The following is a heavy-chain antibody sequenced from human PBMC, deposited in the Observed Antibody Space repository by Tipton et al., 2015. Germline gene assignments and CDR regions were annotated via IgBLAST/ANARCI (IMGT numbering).Heavy chain of an antibody. D-gene: IGHD3-10*01. V-gene: IGHV4-59*01. CDR3: ARDGGVKTTTNMVRGIVVDHSYYYGVDV. CDR2: IYYSGST. Sequence: LRLSCTVSGGSISSYYWSWIRQPPGKGLEWIGYIYYSGSTNYNPSLKSRVTISVDTSKNQFSLKLSSVTAADTAVYYCARDGGVKTTTNMVRGIVVDHSYYYGVDVWGQGTTVTVSS. J-gene: IGHJ6*02. CDR1: GGSISSYY.